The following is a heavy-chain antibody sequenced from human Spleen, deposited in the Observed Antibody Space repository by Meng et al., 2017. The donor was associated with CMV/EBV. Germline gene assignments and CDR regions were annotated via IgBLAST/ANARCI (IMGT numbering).Heavy chain of an antibody. J-gene: IGHJ4*02. V-gene: IGHV3-74*01. CDR2: LNTDGSYT. CDR1: GFVFNNFY. Sequence: GESLKISCAASGFVFNNFYMQWVRQAPGRGLVWVSRLNTDGSYTNYADSVKGRFTISRDNAKNSLYLQMNSLRAEDTALYYCAKASYYDSSGYFDYWGQGTLVTVSS. D-gene: IGHD3-22*01. CDR3: AKASYYDSSGYFDY.